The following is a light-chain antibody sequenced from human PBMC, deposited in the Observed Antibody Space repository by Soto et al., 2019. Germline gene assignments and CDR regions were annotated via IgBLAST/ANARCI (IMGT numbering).Light chain of an antibody. J-gene: IGKJ5*01. CDR1: QSVSSN. CDR2: GAS. Sequence: EIVMTRSPATLSVSPGERATLSCRASQSVSSNLAWYQQKPGQAPRLLIYGASTRATGIPARFSGSGSGTKFTLTISSLQSEDLAVYYCQQYNNWPPNFGQGTRLEIK. V-gene: IGKV3-15*01. CDR3: QQYNNWPPN.